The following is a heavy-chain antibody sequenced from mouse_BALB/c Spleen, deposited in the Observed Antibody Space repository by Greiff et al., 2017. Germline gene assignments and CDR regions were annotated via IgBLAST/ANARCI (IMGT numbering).Heavy chain of an antibody. CDR3: ARGNHYRYDEDY. Sequence: QVQLQQPGAELVKPGAPVKLSCKASGYTFTSYWMNWVKQRPGRGLEWIGRIDPSDSETHYNQKFKDKATLAVDKSSSTAYIQLSSLTSEDSAVYYCARGNHYRYDEDYWGQGTTLTVSS. CDR2: IDPSDSET. D-gene: IGHD2-14*01. CDR1: GYTFTSYW. J-gene: IGHJ2*01. V-gene: IGHV1-69*02.